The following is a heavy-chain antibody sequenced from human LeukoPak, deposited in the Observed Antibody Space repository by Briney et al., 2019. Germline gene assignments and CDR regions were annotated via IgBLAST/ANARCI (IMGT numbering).Heavy chain of an antibody. CDR2: IYTSGST. V-gene: IGHV4-4*07. J-gene: IGHJ3*02. CDR1: GGSISSYY. CDR3: ARFLKYYGSGNAFDI. D-gene: IGHD3-10*01. Sequence: SETLSLTCTVSGGSISSYYWSWIRQPAGKGLEWIGRIYTSGSTNYNPSLKSRVTMSVDTSKNQFSLKLSSVTAADTAVYYCARFLKYYGSGNAFDIWGQGTMVTVSS.